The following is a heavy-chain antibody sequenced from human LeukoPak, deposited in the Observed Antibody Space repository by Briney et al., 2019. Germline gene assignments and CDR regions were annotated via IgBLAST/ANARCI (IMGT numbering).Heavy chain of an antibody. D-gene: IGHD6-19*01. CDR1: GFTFNNYA. Sequence: GGSLRLSCAASGFTFNNYAMNWVRQAPGKGLEWVSAISGSGGSTFYIDSVKGRFTISRDNSKNTVFLQMNSLRADDTAVYYCAKGSGYDSGWYYFDFWGQGALVTVSS. CDR3: AKGSGYDSGWYYFDF. V-gene: IGHV3-23*01. J-gene: IGHJ4*02. CDR2: ISGSGGST.